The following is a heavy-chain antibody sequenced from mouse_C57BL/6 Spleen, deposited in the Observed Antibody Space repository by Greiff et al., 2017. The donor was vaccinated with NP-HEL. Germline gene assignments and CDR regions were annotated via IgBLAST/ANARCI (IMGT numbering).Heavy chain of an antibody. Sequence: EVKLVESGGGLVQPGGSLNLSCAASGFTFSDYGMAWVRQAPRKGPEWVAFISNLAYSIYYADTVTGRFTISRENAKNTLYLEMSSLRSEDTAMYYCARLNSLYYFDYWGQGTTLTVSS. CDR3: ARLNSLYYFDY. D-gene: IGHD1-3*01. CDR1: GFTFSDYG. V-gene: IGHV5-15*01. J-gene: IGHJ2*01. CDR2: ISNLAYSI.